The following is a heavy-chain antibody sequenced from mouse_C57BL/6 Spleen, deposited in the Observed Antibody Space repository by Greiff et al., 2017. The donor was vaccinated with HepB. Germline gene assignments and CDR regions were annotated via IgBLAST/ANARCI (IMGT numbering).Heavy chain of an antibody. D-gene: IGHD1-1*01. CDR1: GFTFSDYG. CDR3: ARPRDYGSSYDFDY. CDR2: ISSGSSTI. J-gene: IGHJ2*01. V-gene: IGHV5-17*01. Sequence: EVHLVESGGGLVKPGGSLKLSCAASGFTFSDYGMHWVRQAPEKGLEWVAYISSGSSTIYYADTVKGRFTISRDNAKNTLFLQMTSLRSEDTAMYYCARPRDYGSSYDFDYWGQGTTLTVSS.